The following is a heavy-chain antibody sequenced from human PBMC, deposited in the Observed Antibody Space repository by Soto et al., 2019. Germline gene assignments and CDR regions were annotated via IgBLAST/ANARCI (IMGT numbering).Heavy chain of an antibody. J-gene: IGHJ6*03. CDR2: ISVYNGNT. V-gene: IGHV1-18*01. D-gene: IGHD6-19*01. Sequence: ASVKLSCKASGYTFTKYGISWVRQAPGQGLEWMGWISVYNGNTNYAQKLHDRVTVTTDTSTSTAYMELKSLRSDDTAVYYCARRLAVAGTSDQYYYYMDVWGEGTSVTVSS. CDR3: ARRLAVAGTSDQYYYYMDV. CDR1: GYTFTKYG.